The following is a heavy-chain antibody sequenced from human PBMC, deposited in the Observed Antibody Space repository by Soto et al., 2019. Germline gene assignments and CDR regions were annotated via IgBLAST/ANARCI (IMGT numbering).Heavy chain of an antibody. J-gene: IGHJ4*02. CDR2: ISSSSSYI. CDR1: GFTFSSYS. V-gene: IGHV3-21*01. D-gene: IGHD5-18*01. Sequence: EVQLVESGGGLVKPGGSLRLSCAASGFTFSSYSMNWVRQAPGKGLEWVSSISSSSSYIYYADSVKGRITISRDNAKNSLYLQMNSLRAEDTAVYYCARDLDTAMVTCFGYWGQGTLVTVSS. CDR3: ARDLDTAMVTCFGY.